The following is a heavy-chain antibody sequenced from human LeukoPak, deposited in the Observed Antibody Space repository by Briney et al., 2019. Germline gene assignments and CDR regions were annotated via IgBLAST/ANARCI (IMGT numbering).Heavy chain of an antibody. CDR2: ISAYNGNT. D-gene: IGHD4-23*01. CDR1: GYTFTSYG. V-gene: IGHV1-18*01. Sequence: ASVKVSCKASGYTFTSYGISWVRQAPGQGLEWMGWISAYNGNTNYAQKLQGRVTMTTDTSMSTAYMELRSLRSDDTAVYYCARDKAVTTEVTQHFQHWGQGALVTVSS. J-gene: IGHJ1*01. CDR3: ARDKAVTTEVTQHFQH.